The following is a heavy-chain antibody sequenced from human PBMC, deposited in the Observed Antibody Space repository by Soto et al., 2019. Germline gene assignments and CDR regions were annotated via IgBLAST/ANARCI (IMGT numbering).Heavy chain of an antibody. CDR1: GGTFSSYA. J-gene: IGHJ4*02. Sequence: ASVKVSCKASGGTFSSYAISWVRQAPGQGLEWMGWISVYYGNTNYAQKLKGRVTMTTDTSTSTAYMELRSLRSDDSAVYYCAREMATINLPSLFDYWGQGTLVTVSS. V-gene: IGHV1-18*01. CDR2: ISVYYGNT. CDR3: AREMATINLPSLFDY. D-gene: IGHD5-12*01.